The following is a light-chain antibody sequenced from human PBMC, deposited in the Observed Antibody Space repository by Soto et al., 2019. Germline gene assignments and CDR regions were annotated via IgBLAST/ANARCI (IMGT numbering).Light chain of an antibody. CDR1: NANIGNNF. J-gene: IGLJ1*01. Sequence: QSVLTQPPSASGTPGQRVTISCSGRNANIGNNFVCWYQQLPGTAPKLLMYSNDQRPSGVPDRFSGSKSGTSASLAISGLGSEDEADYYCVAWDDSLSGLVFGPGTKLTVL. CDR3: VAWDDSLSGLV. V-gene: IGLV1-47*02. CDR2: SND.